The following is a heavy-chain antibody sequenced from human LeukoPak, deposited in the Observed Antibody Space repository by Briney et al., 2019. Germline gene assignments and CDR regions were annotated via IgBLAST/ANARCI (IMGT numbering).Heavy chain of an antibody. CDR2: ISSSSSYI. Sequence: GGSLRLSCAASGFTFSSYSMNWVRQAPGKGLEWVSSISSSSSYIYYADSVKGRFTISRDNAKDSLYLQMNSLRAEDTAVYYCARARTTVIDYWGQGTLVTVSS. V-gene: IGHV3-21*01. CDR1: GFTFSSYS. D-gene: IGHD4-17*01. J-gene: IGHJ4*02. CDR3: ARARTTVIDY.